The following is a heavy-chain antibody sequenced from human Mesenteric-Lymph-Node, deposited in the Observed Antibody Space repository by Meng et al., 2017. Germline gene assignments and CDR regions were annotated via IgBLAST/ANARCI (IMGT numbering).Heavy chain of an antibody. CDR2: IYYTGST. V-gene: IGHV4-59*12. CDR1: GGSISPYW. D-gene: IGHD3-10*01. J-gene: IGHJ1*01. CDR3: LRGSGGSV. Sequence: QVPLPESGPGLVKPSETLSLTCTVSGGSISPYWWTWIRQPPGKGLEWIGNIYYTGSTNYDPSLKSRVTISVDTSKNQFSLSLSSVTAADTAVYHCLRGSGGSVWGQGTLVTVSS.